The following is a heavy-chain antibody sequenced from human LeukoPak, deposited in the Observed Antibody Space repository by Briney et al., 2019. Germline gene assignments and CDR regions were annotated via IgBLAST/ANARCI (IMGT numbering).Heavy chain of an antibody. CDR3: TRDRRGYHYFDY. V-gene: IGHV3-49*04. CDR1: GFTFGDYA. D-gene: IGHD1-1*01. CDR2: IRIKAYGETT. J-gene: IGHJ4*02. Sequence: GGSLRLSCTASGFTFGDYAMSWVRQAPGKGLEWVGFIRIKAYGETTEYAASVKGRFTISRDDSKSIAYLRMNSLKIKDSAVYYCTRDRRGYHYFDYWGQGTLVTVSS.